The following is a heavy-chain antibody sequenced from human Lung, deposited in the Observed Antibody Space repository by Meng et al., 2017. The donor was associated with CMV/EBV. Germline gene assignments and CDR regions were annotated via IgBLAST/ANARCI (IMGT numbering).Heavy chain of an antibody. V-gene: IGHV3-30-3*01. D-gene: IGHD2-2*01. Sequence: GRSLRLSCAVPGFTFSSYAMHWVRQAPGNGLEWVAVISYDGSNKYYASSVKGRFTISRDNSKNTMYLQMNSLTAEDMAVYYCARGGGYCSSTSCYEGGWFDPWGQGTLVTVSS. CDR1: GFTFSSYA. J-gene: IGHJ5*02. CDR3: ARGGGYCSSTSCYEGGWFDP. CDR2: ISYDGSNK.